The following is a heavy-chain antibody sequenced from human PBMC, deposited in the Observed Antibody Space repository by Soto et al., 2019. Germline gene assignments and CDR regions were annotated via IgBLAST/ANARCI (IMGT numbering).Heavy chain of an antibody. D-gene: IGHD1-20*01. CDR1: GFTFSAYW. CDR2: IKHDGSEK. CDR3: AIITRGFSMDV. Sequence: GGSLRLSCAASGFTFSAYWMSWVRQTPGKGLEWVANIKHDGSEKYYVDSVKGRSTISRDNAKNSLFLEMNSLRAEDTAVFYCAIITRGFSMDVWGQGTTVTVSS. J-gene: IGHJ6*02. V-gene: IGHV3-7*01.